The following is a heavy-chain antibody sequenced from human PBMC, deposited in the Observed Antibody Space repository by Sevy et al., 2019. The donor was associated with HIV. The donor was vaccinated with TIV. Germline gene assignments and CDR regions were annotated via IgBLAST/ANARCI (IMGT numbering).Heavy chain of an antibody. CDR2: ISSRSSTI. V-gene: IGHV3-48*01. D-gene: IGHD2-2*01. CDR3: ARDLLGYCSSTSCCRGMDI. Sequence: GGSLRLSCAASGFTFSSYSMNWVRQAPGKGLEWVSYISSRSSTIYYADSVKGRFTISRDNAKNSLYLQMNSLRAEDTAVYYCARDLLGYCSSTSCCRGMDIWGQGTTVTVSS. CDR1: GFTFSSYS. J-gene: IGHJ6*02.